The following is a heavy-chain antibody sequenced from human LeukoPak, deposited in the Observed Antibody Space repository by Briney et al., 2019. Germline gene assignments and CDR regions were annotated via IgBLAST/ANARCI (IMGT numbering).Heavy chain of an antibody. CDR3: AKAKVGAKRYYFDY. D-gene: IGHD1-26*01. V-gene: IGHV3-23*01. CDR2: ISGSGGST. Sequence: ISGSGGSTYYAGSVKGRFTISRDNSKNTLYLQMNSLRAEDTAVYYCAKAKVGAKRYYFDYWGQGTLVTVSS. J-gene: IGHJ4*02.